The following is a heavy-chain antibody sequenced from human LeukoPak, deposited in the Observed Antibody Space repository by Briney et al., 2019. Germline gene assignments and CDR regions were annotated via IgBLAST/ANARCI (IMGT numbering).Heavy chain of an antibody. V-gene: IGHV4-39*01. CDR3: ARHAVVVAEYFDL. CDR1: GGSISSSSYY. D-gene: IGHD2-15*01. Sequence: SETLSLTCTVSGGSISSSSYYWGWIRQPPGKGLEWIGSIYYSGSTYYNPSLKSRVTISVDTSKNQFSLKPSSVTAADTAVYYCARHAVVVAEYFDLWGRGTLVTVSS. J-gene: IGHJ2*01. CDR2: IYYSGST.